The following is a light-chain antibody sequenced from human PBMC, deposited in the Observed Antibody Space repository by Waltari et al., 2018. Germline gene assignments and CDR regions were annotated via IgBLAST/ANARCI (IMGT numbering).Light chain of an antibody. CDR2: AFV. CDR1: RSNLGAGYD. CDR3: QSYDSSLNAV. J-gene: IGLJ3*02. V-gene: IGLV1-40*01. Sequence: QSVLTQPPSVSGAPGHSLTISCTGSRSNLGAGYDVHWYQQLPGAAPKLLIHAFVNRPSGVPDRFYGSKSGTSASLAINGLQAEDEAIYYCQSYDSSLNAVFGGGTKVTVL.